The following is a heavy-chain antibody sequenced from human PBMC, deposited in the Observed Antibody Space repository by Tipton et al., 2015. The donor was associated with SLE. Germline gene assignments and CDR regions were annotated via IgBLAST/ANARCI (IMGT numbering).Heavy chain of an antibody. CDR1: GGSFSGYY. CDR2: INHSGST. Sequence: TLSLTCAVYGGSFSGYYWSWIRQPPGKGLEWIGEINHSGSTNYNPSLKSRVTISVDTSKNQFSLKLSSVTAADTAVYYCARGRGGRAVAAWYFDYWGQGTLVTVSS. D-gene: IGHD6-19*01. J-gene: IGHJ4*02. V-gene: IGHV4-34*01. CDR3: ARGRGGRAVAAWYFDY.